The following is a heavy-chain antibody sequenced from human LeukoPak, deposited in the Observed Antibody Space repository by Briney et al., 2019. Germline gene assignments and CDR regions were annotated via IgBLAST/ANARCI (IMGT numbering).Heavy chain of an antibody. D-gene: IGHD1-14*01. CDR2: IYYSGNT. CDR1: GGSFSGYY. CDR3: ARYRNEALFAFDI. J-gene: IGHJ3*02. Sequence: ETLSLTCAVYGGSFSGYYWSWIRQPPGKGLEWIGYIYYSGNTDYNPSLKSRVTISVDTSKNQFSLRLNSVTAADTAVYYCARYRNEALFAFDIWGQGTMVTVSS. V-gene: IGHV4-59*01.